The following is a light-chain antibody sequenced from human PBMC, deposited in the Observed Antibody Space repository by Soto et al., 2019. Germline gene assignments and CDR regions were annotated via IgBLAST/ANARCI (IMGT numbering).Light chain of an antibody. Sequence: QSALTQHGSVSGYPGQSITISCTGTISDVCSYKYVSWYHQHSGKAPKLLIYEVSNRPSVVSNRFVVSKSGNTASLTISGLQTEDEAHYSCNPYTSSSTRGFGTGSKVTVL. V-gene: IGLV2-14*01. CDR1: ISDVCSYKY. CDR2: EVS. CDR3: NPYTSSSTRG. J-gene: IGLJ1*01.